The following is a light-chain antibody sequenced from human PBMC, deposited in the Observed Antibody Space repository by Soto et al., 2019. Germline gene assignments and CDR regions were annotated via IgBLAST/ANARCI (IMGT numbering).Light chain of an antibody. CDR2: SNN. CDR1: SSNVGAGYD. J-gene: IGLJ2*01. CDR3: QSYDRSLSGAV. V-gene: IGLV1-40*01. Sequence: QSVLTQPPSVSGAPGQRVTSSCTGSSSNVGAGYDVHWYQQLPGSAPKLLIYSNNNRPSGVPDRFSGSKSDTSASLDITGVQAEDEADYYCQSYDRSLSGAVFGGGTKLTVL.